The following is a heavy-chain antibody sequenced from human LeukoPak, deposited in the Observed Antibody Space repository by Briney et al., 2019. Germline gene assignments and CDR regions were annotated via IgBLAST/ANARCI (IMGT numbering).Heavy chain of an antibody. CDR3: AKDGPSYYDFWSGYAYPTHYGMDV. J-gene: IGHJ6*02. V-gene: IGHV3-30-3*01. CDR2: ISYDGRNK. D-gene: IGHD3-3*01. CDR1: GFTFTNYA. Sequence: QPGRSLRLSCAAPGFTFTNYAMHWVRQAPGKGLEWVAVISYDGRNKYYADSVKGRFTISRDNSKNTLYLQMNSLRAEDTAVYYCAKDGPSYYDFWSGYAYPTHYGMDVWGQGTTVTVSS.